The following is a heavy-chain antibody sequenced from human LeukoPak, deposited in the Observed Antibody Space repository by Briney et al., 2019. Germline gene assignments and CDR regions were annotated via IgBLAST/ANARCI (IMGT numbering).Heavy chain of an antibody. Sequence: PSGTLSLTCAVSGGSINSSNWWSWVRHPPGKGLEGSGEIYHSGSTNYNPSLKSRVTISVDKSKNQFYLKLSSVTAADTAVYYCARDPWAIDYGDYGAGYFDYWGQGTLVTVSS. V-gene: IGHV4-4*02. CDR3: ARDPWAIDYGDYGAGYFDY. CDR1: GGSINSSNW. J-gene: IGHJ4*02. CDR2: IYHSGST. D-gene: IGHD4-17*01.